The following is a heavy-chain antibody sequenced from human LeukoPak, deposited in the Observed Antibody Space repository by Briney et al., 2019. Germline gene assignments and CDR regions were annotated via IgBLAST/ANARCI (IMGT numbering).Heavy chain of an antibody. CDR1: DGSISSYY. CDR2: IYYSGNT. V-gene: IGHV4-59*05. Sequence: PSETLSLTCTVSDGSISSYYWSWIRQPPWKGLEWIGSIYYSGNTYYNASLKSRVTISVDTSKNQFSLKLSSVTAADTAVYYCARERLQQLIDYWGQGTLVTVSS. D-gene: IGHD6-13*01. CDR3: ARERLQQLIDY. J-gene: IGHJ4*02.